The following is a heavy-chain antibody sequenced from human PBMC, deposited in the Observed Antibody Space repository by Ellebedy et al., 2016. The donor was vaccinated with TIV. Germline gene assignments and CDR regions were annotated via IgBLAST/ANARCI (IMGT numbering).Heavy chain of an antibody. J-gene: IGHJ4*02. V-gene: IGHV4-59*01. CDR1: GGSISSYY. CDR3: ARGRWGSYGY. CDR2: IYYSGST. D-gene: IGHD3-16*01. Sequence: SETLSLXCTVSGGSISSYYWSWIRQPPGKGLEWIGYIYYSGSTNYNPSLKSRVTISVDTSKNQFSLKLSSVTAADTAVYYCARGRWGSYGYWGQGTLVTVSS.